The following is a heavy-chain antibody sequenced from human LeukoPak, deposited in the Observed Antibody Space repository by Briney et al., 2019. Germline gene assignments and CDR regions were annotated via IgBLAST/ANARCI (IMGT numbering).Heavy chain of an antibody. Sequence: GGSLRLSCAASGFTVSSNYMSWVRQAPGKGLEWVSVIYSGGGTYYTDSVKGRFTISRDSSKNTLYLQMNSLRAEDTAVYYCARVARYNWFDPWGPGTLVTVSS. V-gene: IGHV3-53*01. CDR3: ARVARYNWFDP. CDR1: GFTVSSNY. CDR2: IYSGGGT. J-gene: IGHJ5*02.